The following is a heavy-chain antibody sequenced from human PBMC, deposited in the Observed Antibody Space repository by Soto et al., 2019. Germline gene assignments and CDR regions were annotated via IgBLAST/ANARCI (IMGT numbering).Heavy chain of an antibody. CDR1: GGSISNYY. CDR2: IYTSGST. Sequence: SETLSLTCTVSGGSISNYYWSWIRQPAGKELEWIGRIYTSGSTNYNPSLKSRVTMSVDRSKNQCSLKLTSVMAADTAVYYCARDRPAAQSPWLDPWGQGTLVTVYS. D-gene: IGHD2-2*01. J-gene: IGHJ5*02. CDR3: ARDRPAAQSPWLDP. V-gene: IGHV4-4*07.